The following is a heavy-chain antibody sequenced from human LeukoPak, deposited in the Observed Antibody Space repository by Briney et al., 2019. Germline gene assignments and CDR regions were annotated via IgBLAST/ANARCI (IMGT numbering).Heavy chain of an antibody. Sequence: GSLRLSCSVSGFTFSTYVMHWVRQAPGKGLEYVSAISSNGDNTYYADSVKGRFAISRDNSKNTLYLQMSSLRADDTAVYYCVRGTGYWGQGTLVTVSS. CDR2: ISSNGDNT. CDR3: VRGTGY. CDR1: GFTFSTYV. V-gene: IGHV3-64D*06. J-gene: IGHJ4*02.